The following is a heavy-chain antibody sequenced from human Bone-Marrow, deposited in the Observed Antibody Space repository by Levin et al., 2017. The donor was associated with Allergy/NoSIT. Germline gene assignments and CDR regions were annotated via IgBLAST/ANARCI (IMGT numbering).Heavy chain of an antibody. CDR2: ISYDGSNK. Sequence: GGSLRLSCAASGFTFSSYGMHWVRQAPGKGLEWVAVISYDGSNKYYADSVKGRFTISRDNSKNTLYLQMNSLRAEDTAVYYCEKDLTTGYFDYWGQGTLVTVSS. CDR3: EKDLTTGYFDY. V-gene: IGHV3-30*18. D-gene: IGHD3-9*01. J-gene: IGHJ4*02. CDR1: GFTFSSYG.